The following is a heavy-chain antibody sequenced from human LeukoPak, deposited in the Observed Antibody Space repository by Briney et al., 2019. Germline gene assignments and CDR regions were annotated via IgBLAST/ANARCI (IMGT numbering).Heavy chain of an antibody. CDR1: GCSFSNLG. J-gene: IGHJ4*02. CDR2: ISTDGHYK. V-gene: IGHV3-21*01. Sequence: GGSLRLSCATSGCSFSNLGMNWVRQAPGEGLEGVSCISTDGHYKFYADSVQGRFTISRDNAKNSLYLQMDSLTAEDTAVYYCARRYAVYSDYRKDHSIDYWGQGTLVTVSS. D-gene: IGHD5-12*01. CDR3: ARRYAVYSDYRKDHSIDY.